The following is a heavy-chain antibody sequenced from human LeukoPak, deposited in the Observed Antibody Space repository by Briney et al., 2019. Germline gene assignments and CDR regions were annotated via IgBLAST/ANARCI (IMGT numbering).Heavy chain of an antibody. V-gene: IGHV4-59*08. CDR1: GGSISSYY. Sequence: PSETLSLTCTVSGGSISSYYWSWIRQPPGKGLEWIGYIYYSGSTNYNPSLKSRVTISVDTSKNQFSLKMSSVTAADTAVYYCARRVYSSNYGFDYWGQGTLVTVSS. CDR3: ARRVYSSNYGFDY. CDR2: IYYSGST. D-gene: IGHD6-13*01. J-gene: IGHJ4*02.